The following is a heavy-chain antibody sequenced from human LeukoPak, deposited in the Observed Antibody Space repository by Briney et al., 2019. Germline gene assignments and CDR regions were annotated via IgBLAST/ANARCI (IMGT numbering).Heavy chain of an antibody. V-gene: IGHV3-23*01. J-gene: IGHJ4*02. CDR2: ISGSGGST. Sequence: GGSLRLSCAASGFTFGSYAMSWVRQAPGKGLEWGSAISGSGGSTYYADSVKGRFTISRDNSKNTLYLQMNSLRAEGTAVYYCAKGYCASTSCYRGIRLDYWGQGTLVTVSS. CDR3: AKGYCASTSCYRGIRLDY. CDR1: GFTFGSYA. D-gene: IGHD2-2*01.